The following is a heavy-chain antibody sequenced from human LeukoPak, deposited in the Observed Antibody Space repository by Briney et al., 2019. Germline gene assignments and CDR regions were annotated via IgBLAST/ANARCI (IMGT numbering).Heavy chain of an antibody. CDR2: VFGLDHRT. Sequence: GGSLRLSCAASGFTFSYYAMTWVRQAPGKGLEWVSTVFGLDHRTSYAGSVKGRFTISRDNSKNTLSLQMNSLRAEDTAVYYCARTTEGGYTYGYFYYYYMDVWGKGTTVTISS. CDR3: ARTTEGGYTYGYFYYYYMDV. D-gene: IGHD5-18*01. CDR1: GFTFSYYA. V-gene: IGHV3-23*01. J-gene: IGHJ6*03.